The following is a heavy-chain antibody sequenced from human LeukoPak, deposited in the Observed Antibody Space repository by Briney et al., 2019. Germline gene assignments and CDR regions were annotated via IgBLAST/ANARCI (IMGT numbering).Heavy chain of an antibody. CDR3: AKCRQQMAVTRGTFDH. Sequence: PGGSLRLSCAASGFTFSNYAMSWVRQTPEKGLKWVSSISGSGGSTDYADSVKGRFTISRDNSKNTLSLQMNSLKAEDTAVYYCAKCRQQMAVTRGTFDHWGQGTLVTVSS. CDR2: ISGSGGST. D-gene: IGHD4-17*01. CDR1: GFTFSNYA. V-gene: IGHV3-23*01. J-gene: IGHJ4*02.